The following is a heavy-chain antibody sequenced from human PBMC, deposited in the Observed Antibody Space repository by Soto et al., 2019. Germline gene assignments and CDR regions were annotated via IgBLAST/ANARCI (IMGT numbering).Heavy chain of an antibody. J-gene: IGHJ6*02. Sequence: SETLSLTCTVSGGSISSSSYYWGWIRQPPGKGLEWIGSIYYSGSTYYNPSLKSRVTISVDTSKNQFSMKLSSVTAADTAVYYCAIFQLGIVRYGMDVWGQGTTVTVSS. D-gene: IGHD1-26*01. CDR3: AIFQLGIVRYGMDV. CDR2: IYYSGST. CDR1: GGSISSSSYY. V-gene: IGHV4-39*01.